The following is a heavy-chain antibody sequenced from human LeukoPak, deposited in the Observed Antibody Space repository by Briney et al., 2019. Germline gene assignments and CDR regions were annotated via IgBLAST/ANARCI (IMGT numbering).Heavy chain of an antibody. V-gene: IGHV4-30-2*01. J-gene: IGHJ6*02. CDR3: ASSAVVVAATDTYYYGMDV. CDR2: IYHSGST. CDR1: GGSISSGGYS. Sequence: SQTLSLTCAVSGGSISSGGYSWSWIRQPPGKGLEWIGYIYHSGSTYYNPSLKSRVTISVDRSKNQFSLKLSSVTAADTAVYYCASSAVVVAATDTYYYGMDVWGQGTTVTVSS. D-gene: IGHD2-15*01.